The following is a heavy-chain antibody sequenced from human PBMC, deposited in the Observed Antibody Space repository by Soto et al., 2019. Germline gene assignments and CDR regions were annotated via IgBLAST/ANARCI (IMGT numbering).Heavy chain of an antibody. J-gene: IGHJ6*02. D-gene: IGHD2-15*01. Sequence: ASVKVSCKASGYTFTGYYMHWVRQAPGQGLEWMGWINPNSGGTNYAQKFQGRVTMTRDTSISTAYMELSRLRSDDTAVYYCASPREGYCSGGSCYPVAARAGKNYYYYYGMDVWGQGTTFTVSS. V-gene: IGHV1-2*02. CDR1: GYTFTGYY. CDR3: ASPREGYCSGGSCYPVAARAGKNYYYYYGMDV. CDR2: INPNSGGT.